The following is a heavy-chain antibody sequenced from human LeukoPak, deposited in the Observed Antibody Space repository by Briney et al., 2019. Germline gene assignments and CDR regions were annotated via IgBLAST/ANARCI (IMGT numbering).Heavy chain of an antibody. CDR1: GYTFTNYG. CDR3: ARYSSGWYEGHFDY. J-gene: IGHJ4*02. D-gene: IGHD6-19*01. V-gene: IGHV1-18*01. Sequence: ASVKVSCKASGYTFTNYGISWARQAPGQGLEWMGWISAYNGDTNYAQKLQGRVTMTTDTSTSTAYMELRSLRSDDTAVYYCARYSSGWYEGHFDYWGQGILVTVSS. CDR2: ISAYNGDT.